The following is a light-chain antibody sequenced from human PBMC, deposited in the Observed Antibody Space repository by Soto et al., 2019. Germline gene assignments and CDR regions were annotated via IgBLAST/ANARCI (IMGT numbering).Light chain of an antibody. V-gene: IGKV1-5*03. CDR1: QTITTS. J-gene: IGKJ1*01. CDR3: QQYDSYSVRT. Sequence: DIQMTQSPSTLSASVGDGVTITCRASQTITTSLAWYQQKPGKAPKLLIYKASSLEIGVRSRFSGSGSGTEFTLTISSLQPDEFATDYCQQYDSYSVRTFGKGTNVES. CDR2: KAS.